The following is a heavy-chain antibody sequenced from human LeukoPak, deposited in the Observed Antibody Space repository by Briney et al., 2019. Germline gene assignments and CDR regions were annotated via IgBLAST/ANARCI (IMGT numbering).Heavy chain of an antibody. J-gene: IGHJ3*01. V-gene: IGHV4-39*07. CDR1: GGSISSSSYY. Sequence: VKPSETLSLTCTVSGGSISSSSYYWGWIRQPPGKGLEWIGSIYYSGSTYYNPSLKSRVTISVDTSKNQFSLKLSSVTAADTAVYYCARVQILWLKPGAFDLWGQGTEVIVSS. D-gene: IGHD3-9*01. CDR2: IYYSGST. CDR3: ARVQILWLKPGAFDL.